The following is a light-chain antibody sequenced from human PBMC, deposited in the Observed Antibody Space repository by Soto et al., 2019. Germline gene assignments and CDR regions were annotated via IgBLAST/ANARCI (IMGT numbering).Light chain of an antibody. Sequence: ELVLTQSPATLSLSPGERATLSCRASQSVSSYLAWYQQKPGQTPRLLIYDASNRAPGITARFSGSRSGIDLTLTINSLEPKDFALYYCQQRSSLPRTFGQGTKQEIK. CDR3: QQRSSLPRT. V-gene: IGKV3-11*01. J-gene: IGKJ2*01. CDR2: DAS. CDR1: QSVSSY.